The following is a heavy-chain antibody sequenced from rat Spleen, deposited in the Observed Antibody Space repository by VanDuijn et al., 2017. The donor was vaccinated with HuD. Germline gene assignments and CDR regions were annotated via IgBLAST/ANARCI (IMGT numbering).Heavy chain of an antibody. V-gene: IGHV5-25*01. CDR1: GFTFSNYD. J-gene: IGHJ2*01. Sequence: EMQLVESGGGLVQPGRSLKLSCAASGFTFSNYDMVWVRQAPTKGLEWVASISTGGGNTYYRDSVKGRFTISRDNAKSTLSLQMDSLRSEDTATYYCARRHYGYTDYFDYWGQGVMVTVSS. CDR3: ARRHYGYTDYFDY. D-gene: IGHD1-9*01. CDR2: ISTGGGNT.